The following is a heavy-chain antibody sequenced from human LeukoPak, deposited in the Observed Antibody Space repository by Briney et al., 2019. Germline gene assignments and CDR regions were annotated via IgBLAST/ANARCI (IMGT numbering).Heavy chain of an antibody. Sequence: GGSLRLSCAASGFTFSTSSMHWVRQAPGKGLEWVTVISYDGSSQYYADPVKGRFTISRDNSKHTLYLQMNSLRTEDTAVYYCARGFGSAWYHDNWGQGTLVTVSS. CDR2: ISYDGSSQ. D-gene: IGHD6-19*01. J-gene: IGHJ4*02. CDR1: GFTFSTSS. V-gene: IGHV3-30-3*01. CDR3: ARGFGSAWYHDN.